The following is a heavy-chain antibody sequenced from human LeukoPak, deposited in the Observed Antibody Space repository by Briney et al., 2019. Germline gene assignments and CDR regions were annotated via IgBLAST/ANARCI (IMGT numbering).Heavy chain of an antibody. CDR3: ARNRWFGEKRGLDC. V-gene: IGHV3-30*03. D-gene: IGHD3-10*01. CDR2: ISYDGSNK. Sequence: GGSLRLSCAASGFTFSSYGMHWVRQAPGKGLEWVAVISYDGSNKYYADSVKGRFTISRDNSKNTLYLQMNSLRAEDTAVYYCARNRWFGEKRGLDCWGQGTLVTVSS. J-gene: IGHJ4*02. CDR1: GFTFSSYG.